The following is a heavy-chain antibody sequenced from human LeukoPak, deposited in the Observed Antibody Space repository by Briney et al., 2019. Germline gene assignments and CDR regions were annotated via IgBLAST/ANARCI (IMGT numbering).Heavy chain of an antibody. CDR1: GFTFNHYG. CDR3: ARDAQRGFDYSNSLQY. V-gene: IGHV3-33*01. CDR2: IWPDGTNT. J-gene: IGHJ4*02. Sequence: PGGSLRLSCAATGFTFNHYGMHWVRQAPGKGLEWVAVIWPDGTNTYYSDSVKGRFTISRADSRKTVYLQMNRLRPEDTGMYYCARDAQRGFDYSNSLQYWGQGTPVTVST. D-gene: IGHD4-11*01.